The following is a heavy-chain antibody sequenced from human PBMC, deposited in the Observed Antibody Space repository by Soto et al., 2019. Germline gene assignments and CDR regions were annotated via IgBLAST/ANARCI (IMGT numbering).Heavy chain of an antibody. CDR2: INAGNGNT. Sequence: QVQLVQSGAEEKKPGASVKVSCKASGYTFTSYAMHWVRQAPGQRLEWMGWINAGNGNTKYSQKFQGRVTITRDTSASTAYMELSSLRSEDTAVYYCARGAKYYDFWSGYYGYWGQGTLVTVSS. D-gene: IGHD3-3*01. CDR3: ARGAKYYDFWSGYYGY. J-gene: IGHJ4*02. V-gene: IGHV1-3*05. CDR1: GYTFTSYA.